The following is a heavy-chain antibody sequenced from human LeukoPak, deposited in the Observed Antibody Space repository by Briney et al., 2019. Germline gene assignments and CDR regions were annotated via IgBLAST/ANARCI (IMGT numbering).Heavy chain of an antibody. J-gene: IGHJ4*02. CDR2: ISAYNGNT. CDR1: GYTFTSYG. V-gene: IGHV1-18*01. D-gene: IGHD3-3*01. Sequence: ASVKVSCKASGYTFTSYGISWVRQAPGQGLEWTGWISAYNGNTNYAQKLQGRVTMTTDTSTSTAYMELRSLRSDDTAVYYCARATHYDFWSGSPRYYFDYWGQGTLVAVSS. CDR3: ARATHYDFWSGSPRYYFDY.